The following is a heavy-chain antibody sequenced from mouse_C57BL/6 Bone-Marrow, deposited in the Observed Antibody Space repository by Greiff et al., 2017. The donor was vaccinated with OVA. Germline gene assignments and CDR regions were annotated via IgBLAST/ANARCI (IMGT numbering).Heavy chain of an antibody. V-gene: IGHV5-9-1*02. J-gene: IGHJ1*03. Sequence: EVQGVESGEGLVKPGGSLKLSCAASGFTFSSYAMSWVRQTPEKRLEWVAYISSGGDYIYYADTVKGRFTISRDNARNTLYLQMSSLKSEDTAMYYCTRDLLYGSSRERYFDVWGTGTTVTVSS. CDR2: ISSGGDYI. CDR3: TRDLLYGSSRERYFDV. D-gene: IGHD1-1*01. CDR1: GFTFSSYA.